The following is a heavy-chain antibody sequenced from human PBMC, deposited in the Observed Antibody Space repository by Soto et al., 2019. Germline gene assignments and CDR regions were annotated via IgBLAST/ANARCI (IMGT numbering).Heavy chain of an antibody. J-gene: IGHJ4*02. CDR3: AKHQRAGYLDPIDY. CDR1: GFTLSSYA. Sequence: EVQLLESGGGLVQTGESLRLSCAASGFTLSSYAMSWVRQAPGKGLQWVSVISASGISTFYADSVEGRFTISRDNSKNTLDLQINSLRAEDTAVYYCAKHQRAGYLDPIDYWGQGTLVTVSS. D-gene: IGHD1-1*01. V-gene: IGHV3-23*01. CDR2: ISASGIST.